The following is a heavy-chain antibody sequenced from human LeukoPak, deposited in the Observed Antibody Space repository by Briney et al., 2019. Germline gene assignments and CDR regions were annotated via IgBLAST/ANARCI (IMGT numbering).Heavy chain of an antibody. J-gene: IGHJ6*02. CDR2: ISWDGGST. V-gene: IGHV3-43*01. Sequence: GGSLRLSCAASGFTFDDYTMHWVRQAPGKGLEWVSLISWDGGSTYYADSVKGRFTISRDNAKNSLYLQMNSLRAEDTAVYYCARPLVPAAISAYGMDVWGQGTTVTVSS. D-gene: IGHD2-2*02. CDR1: GFTFDDYT. CDR3: ARPLVPAAISAYGMDV.